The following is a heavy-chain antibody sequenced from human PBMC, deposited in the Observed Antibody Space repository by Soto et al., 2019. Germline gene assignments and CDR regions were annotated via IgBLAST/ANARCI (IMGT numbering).Heavy chain of an antibody. D-gene: IGHD4-17*01. CDR2: ISYDGSNK. CDR3: AMVTVTSTEYFQH. J-gene: IGHJ1*01. Sequence: PGGSLRLSCAASGFTFSSYGMHWVRQAPGKGLEWVAVISYDGSNKYYADSVKGRFTISRDNSKNTLYLQMNSLRAEDTAVYYCAMVTVTSTEYFQHWGQGTLVTVSS. CDR1: GFTFSSYG. V-gene: IGHV3-30*03.